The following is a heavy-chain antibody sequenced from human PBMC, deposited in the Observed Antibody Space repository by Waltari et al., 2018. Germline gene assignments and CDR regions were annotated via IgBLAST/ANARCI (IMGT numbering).Heavy chain of an antibody. CDR1: GGSIRSGGHY. CDR2: IYYTGST. Sequence: QVQLPESGPGLVKPSQTLSLTCTVSGGSIRSGGHYWSWIRQHPGKGLEWIGYIYYTGSTYYNPSLKSRVTISADTSKNQFSLKLSSVTAADTAVYFCASSGGSGRTYFDYWGQRTLVTVSS. V-gene: IGHV4-31*03. CDR3: ASSGGSGRTYFDY. D-gene: IGHD1-26*01. J-gene: IGHJ4*02.